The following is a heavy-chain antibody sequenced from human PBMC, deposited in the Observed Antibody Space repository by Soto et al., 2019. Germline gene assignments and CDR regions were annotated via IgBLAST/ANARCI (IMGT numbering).Heavy chain of an antibody. CDR2: ISWNSGSI. J-gene: IGHJ3*02. Sequence: GGSLRLSCAASGFTFDDYAMHWVRQAPGKGREWVSGISWNSGSIGYADSVKGRFTISRDNAKNSLYLQMNSLRAEDTALYYCAKDITDAPYSSTDQNAFDIWGQGTMVTVSS. D-gene: IGHD6-19*01. CDR1: GFTFDDYA. CDR3: AKDITDAPYSSTDQNAFDI. V-gene: IGHV3-9*01.